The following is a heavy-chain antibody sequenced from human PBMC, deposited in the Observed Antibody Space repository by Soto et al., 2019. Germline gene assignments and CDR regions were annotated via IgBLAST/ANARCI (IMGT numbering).Heavy chain of an antibody. CDR1: GYDFTNYW. CDR3: ARFRAPRRQLISMSFHL. Sequence: GESLKISCKASGYDFTNYWIAWVRQTPGRGLEWMGMIYPGDSDIRYNPSFRGRVTISVDKSITSAFVQWGSLKASDSAIYYCARFRAPRRQLISMSFHLWGLGTLVTVSS. J-gene: IGHJ4*03. V-gene: IGHV5-51*01. D-gene: IGHD6-13*01. CDR2: IYPGDSDI.